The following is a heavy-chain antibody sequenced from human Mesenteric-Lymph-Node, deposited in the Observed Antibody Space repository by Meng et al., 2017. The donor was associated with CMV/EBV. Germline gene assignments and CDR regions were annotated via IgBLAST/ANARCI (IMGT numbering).Heavy chain of an antibody. CDR3: ARDRGLSSSWSYFDY. V-gene: IGHV3-21*01. Sequence: GESLKISCAASGFTFSSYSMNWVRQAPGKGLEWVSSISSSSSYIYYADSVKGRFTISRDNAKNSLHLQMDSLRVDDTAMYYCARDRGLSSSWSYFDYWGQGTLVTVSS. CDR2: ISSSSSYI. J-gene: IGHJ4*02. CDR1: GFTFSSYS. D-gene: IGHD6-13*01.